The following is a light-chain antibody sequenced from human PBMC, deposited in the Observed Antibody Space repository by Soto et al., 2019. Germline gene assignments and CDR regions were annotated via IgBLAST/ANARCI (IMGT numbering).Light chain of an antibody. CDR3: LQDHEHLT. Sequence: AIQMTQSPSSLSASVGDRVTITCRASQDISNDLGWYQQKPGKAPKLLIYGASTLQSGVPSRFSGSGSGTDFTLTISSLQPEDSASYYCLQDHEHLTFGGGTRVEI. V-gene: IGKV1-6*01. J-gene: IGKJ4*01. CDR2: GAS. CDR1: QDISND.